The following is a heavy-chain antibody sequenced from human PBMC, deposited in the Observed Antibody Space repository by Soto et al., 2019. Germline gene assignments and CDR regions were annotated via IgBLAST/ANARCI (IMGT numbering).Heavy chain of an antibody. V-gene: IGHV1-2*02. Sequence: ASVKVHCKASGYTFTGYYMHWVRQAPGQPLEWLGWISLYSDGTNYAQKFQGRVSMTTDTSTTTDYMELRRLRSDDTAVYYCARVVPGAEAWFGPWGQGTLVTVSS. J-gene: IGHJ5*02. CDR1: GYTFTGYY. CDR2: ISLYSDGT. D-gene: IGHD2-2*01. CDR3: ARVVPGAEAWFGP.